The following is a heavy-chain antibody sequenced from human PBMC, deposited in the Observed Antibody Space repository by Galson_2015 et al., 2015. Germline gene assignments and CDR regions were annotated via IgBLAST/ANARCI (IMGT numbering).Heavy chain of an antibody. CDR2: IYSGDSDT. Sequence: QYGAEVKKPGESLKISCKGSGYSFVSYWIGWVRQMPGKGLEWMGIIYSGDSDTSYRPSFQGQVTISVDKSISTAYLQWSSLKASDTAVYSCARSARNSDDAFDIWGQGTLVTVSS. J-gene: IGHJ3*02. CDR3: ARSARNSDDAFDI. V-gene: IGHV5-51*03. CDR1: GYSFVSYW. D-gene: IGHD1-26*01.